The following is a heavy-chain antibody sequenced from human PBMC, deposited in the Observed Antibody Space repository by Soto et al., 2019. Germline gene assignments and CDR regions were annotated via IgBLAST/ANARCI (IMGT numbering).Heavy chain of an antibody. D-gene: IGHD3-3*01. CDR3: AREDITIFGVVTYYYYYGMDV. V-gene: IGHV1-69*13. Sequence: SVKVSCKASGGTFSSYAISWVRQAPGQGLEWMGGIIPIFGTANYAQKFQGRVTITADESTSTAYMELSSLRSEDTAVYYCAREDITIFGVVTYYYYYGMDVWGQGTTVTVSS. CDR2: IIPIFGTA. J-gene: IGHJ6*02. CDR1: GGTFSSYA.